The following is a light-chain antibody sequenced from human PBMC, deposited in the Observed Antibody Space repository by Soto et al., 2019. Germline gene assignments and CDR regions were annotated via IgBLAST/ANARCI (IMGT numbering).Light chain of an antibody. CDR3: QSYDSGLSGVI. Sequence: QSVLTQPPSVSGAPGQRVTISCTGSGSNIGAPHDVHWYQHLPGTAPRLLIYGNINRPSGVPDRFSGSKSGTSASLAITGLQAEDEADYYCQSYDSGLSGVIFGGGTKLTVL. J-gene: IGLJ2*01. V-gene: IGLV1-40*01. CDR1: GSNIGAPHD. CDR2: GNI.